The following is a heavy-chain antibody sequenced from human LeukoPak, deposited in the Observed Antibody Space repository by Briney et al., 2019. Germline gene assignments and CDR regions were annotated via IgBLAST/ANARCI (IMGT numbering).Heavy chain of an antibody. V-gene: IGHV4-4*07. Sequence: SETLSLTCTVSGGSISSYYWSWIRQPAGKGLEWIGRIYTSGSTNYNPSLKSRVTMSVDTSKNQFSLKLSSVTAADTAVYYCARVVADSSSWYGAFDIWGQGTMVTVSS. J-gene: IGHJ3*02. CDR3: ARVVADSSSWYGAFDI. CDR2: IYTSGST. CDR1: GGSISSYY. D-gene: IGHD6-13*01.